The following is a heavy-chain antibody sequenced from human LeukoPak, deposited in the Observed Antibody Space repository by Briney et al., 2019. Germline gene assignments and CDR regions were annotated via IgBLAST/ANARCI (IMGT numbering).Heavy chain of an antibody. Sequence: GGSLRLSCAASGFTFSSYWMSWVRQAPGKGLEWMANIKQDGSEKYYVDSVKGRFTISRDNAKNSLYLQMNSLRAEDTAVYYCARDQGGIVVVPAAIDYWGQGTLVTVSS. J-gene: IGHJ4*02. CDR2: IKQDGSEK. V-gene: IGHV3-7*03. CDR3: ARDQGGIVVVPAAIDY. CDR1: GFTFSSYW. D-gene: IGHD2-2*01.